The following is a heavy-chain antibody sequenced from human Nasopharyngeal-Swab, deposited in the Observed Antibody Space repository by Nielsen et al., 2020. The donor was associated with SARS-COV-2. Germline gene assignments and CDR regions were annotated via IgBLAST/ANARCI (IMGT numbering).Heavy chain of an antibody. CDR3: ARGPLRYYDILAGYYMGYYYYYMDV. J-gene: IGHJ6*03. V-gene: IGHV1-8*01. Sequence: VSVKVSCKASGYTFTSYDINWVRQATGQGLEWMGWMNPNSGNTGYAQKFQGRVTMTRNTSISTAYMELSSLRSEDTAVYYCARGPLRYYDILAGYYMGYYYYYMDVWGKGTTVTVSS. CDR2: MNPNSGNT. CDR1: GYTFTSYD. D-gene: IGHD3-9*01.